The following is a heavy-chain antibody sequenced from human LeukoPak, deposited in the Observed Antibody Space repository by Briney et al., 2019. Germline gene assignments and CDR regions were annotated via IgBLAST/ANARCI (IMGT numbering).Heavy chain of an antibody. Sequence: GGSLRLSCAASGFTFITYAMSWVRQAPGKGLEWVSAISGSGGSTYYADSVRGRFTISRDNSKNTLYLQMNSLRAEDTAVYYCAKGIFPSLAEYFQHWGQGTLVTVSS. CDR1: GFTFITYA. V-gene: IGHV3-23*01. J-gene: IGHJ1*01. CDR2: ISGSGGST. CDR3: AKGIFPSLAEYFQH. D-gene: IGHD2/OR15-2a*01.